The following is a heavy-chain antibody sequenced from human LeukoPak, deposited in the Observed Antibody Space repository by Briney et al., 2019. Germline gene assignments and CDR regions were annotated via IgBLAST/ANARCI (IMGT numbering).Heavy chain of an antibody. CDR1: GYTFTGDY. V-gene: IGHV1-2*06. CDR3: AGECEVIVVVVAAM. Sequence: ASVKVSCKASGYTFTGDYMHWVRQAPGQGLEWMGRINPNSGGPNYAQKFQGRVTMTRDTSISTASMEMGHLRSDDTAVYYCAGECEVIVVVVAAMWGQGTLVTVFS. J-gene: IGHJ4*02. D-gene: IGHD2-15*01. CDR2: INPNSGGP.